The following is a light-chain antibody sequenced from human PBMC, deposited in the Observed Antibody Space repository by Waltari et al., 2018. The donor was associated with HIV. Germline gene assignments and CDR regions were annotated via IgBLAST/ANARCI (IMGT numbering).Light chain of an antibody. CDR3: QQSKSFPYT. CDR1: QDINTW. Sequence: DIQMTQSPYSVSASVGDRVIITCRASQDINTWLAWYQQKPGKAPKLLIYATVNLQNGVPSRFSGSGSGTEFTLSITNLQPDDFATYYCQQSKSFPYTFGQGTNVEIK. CDR2: ATV. J-gene: IGKJ2*01. V-gene: IGKV1D-12*01.